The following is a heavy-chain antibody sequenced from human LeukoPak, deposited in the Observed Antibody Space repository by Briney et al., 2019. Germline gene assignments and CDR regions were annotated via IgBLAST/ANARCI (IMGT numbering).Heavy chain of an antibody. CDR2: ITPIFGTA. D-gene: IGHD4-23*01. Sequence: ASVKVSCKASGGTFRSNAISWVRQAPGQGLEWMGGITPIFGTANYAQKFQGRVTITAVESMSTAYMELSSLRSEDTAVYYCARGWLAETTVVTPYNYWGQGTLVTVSS. CDR3: ARGWLAETTVVTPYNY. CDR1: GGTFRSNA. J-gene: IGHJ4*02. V-gene: IGHV1-69*13.